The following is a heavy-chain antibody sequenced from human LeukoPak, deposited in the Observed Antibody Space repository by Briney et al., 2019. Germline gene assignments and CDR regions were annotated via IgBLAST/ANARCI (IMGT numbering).Heavy chain of an antibody. Sequence: GGSLRLSCAASGFTFSDFYMSWIHQAPGKGLEWVSYISSSGSTIYYADSVKGRFTISRDNAKNSLYLQMNSLRAEDTAVYYCARRRYNWNAIDYWGQGTLVTVSS. CDR3: ARRRYNWNAIDY. D-gene: IGHD1-20*01. J-gene: IGHJ4*02. CDR2: ISSSGSTI. CDR1: GFTFSDFY. V-gene: IGHV3-11*01.